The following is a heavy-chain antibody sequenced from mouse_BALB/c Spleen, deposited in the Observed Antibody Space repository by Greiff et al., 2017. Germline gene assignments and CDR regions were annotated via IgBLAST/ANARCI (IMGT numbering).Heavy chain of an antibody. V-gene: IGHV1-7*01. Sequence: VQLQESGAELAKPGASVKMSCKASGYTFTSYWMHWVKQRPGQGLEWIGYINPSTGYTEYNQKFKDKATLTADKSSSTAYMQLSSLTSEDSAVYYCARYYRAWFAYWGQGTLVTVSA. CDR1: GYTFTSYW. J-gene: IGHJ3*01. CDR2: INPSTGYT. CDR3: ARYYRAWFAY. D-gene: IGHD2-14*01.